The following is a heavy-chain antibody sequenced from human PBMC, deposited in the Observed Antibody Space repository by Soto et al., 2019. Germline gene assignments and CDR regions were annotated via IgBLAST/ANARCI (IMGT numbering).Heavy chain of an antibody. CDR3: ARVRSLRGYSYGYLPGYFDY. V-gene: IGHV1-69*13. CDR1: GGTFSSYA. CDR2: IIPIFGTA. D-gene: IGHD5-18*01. Sequence: ASLKFSCKASGGTFSSYAISWVRQAPGQGLEWMGGIIPIFGTANYAQKFQGRVTITADESTSTAYMELSSLRSEDTAVYYCARVRSLRGYSYGYLPGYFDYWGQGALVTVSS. J-gene: IGHJ4*02.